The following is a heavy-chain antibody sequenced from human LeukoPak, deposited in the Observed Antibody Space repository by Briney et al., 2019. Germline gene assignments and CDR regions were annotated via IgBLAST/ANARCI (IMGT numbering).Heavy chain of an antibody. D-gene: IGHD3-22*01. CDR1: GYTFTGYY. Sequence: GASVKVSCKASGYTFTGYYMHWVRQAPGQGLEWMGGIIPIFGTANYAQKFQGRVTITADESTSTAYMELSSLRSEDTAVYYCARCFYDSSGYYGMDVWGQGTTVTVSS. CDR2: IIPIFGTA. V-gene: IGHV1-69*13. J-gene: IGHJ6*02. CDR3: ARCFYDSSGYYGMDV.